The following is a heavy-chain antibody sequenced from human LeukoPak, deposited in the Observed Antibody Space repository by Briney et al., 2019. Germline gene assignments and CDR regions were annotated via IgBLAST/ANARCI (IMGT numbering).Heavy chain of an antibody. CDR1: GYTFTSYD. V-gene: IGHV1-8*01. J-gene: IGHJ4*02. CDR2: MNPNSGNT. Sequence: GASVKVSCKASGYTFTSYDINWVRQATGQGLEWMGWMNPNSGNTGYAQKFQGRVTMTRDTSISTAYMELSSLRSEDTAVYYCARSGPYYDILTGYYNFFDYWGQGTLVTVSS. CDR3: ARSGPYYDILTGYYNFFDY. D-gene: IGHD3-9*01.